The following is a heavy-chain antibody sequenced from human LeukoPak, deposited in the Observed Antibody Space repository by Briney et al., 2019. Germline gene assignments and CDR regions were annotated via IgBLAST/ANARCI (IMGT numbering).Heavy chain of an antibody. V-gene: IGHV4-61*02. CDR2: IYTSGST. J-gene: IGHJ4*02. CDR3: ARSTHDYGGNAIDY. D-gene: IGHD4-23*01. Sequence: PSQTLSLPCTVSGGSISSGSYYWSWIRQPAGKGLQWIERIYTSGSTNYNPSLKSRVTISVDTSKNQFSLKLSSVTAADTAVYYCARSTHDYGGNAIDYWGQGTLVTVSS. CDR1: GGSISSGSYY.